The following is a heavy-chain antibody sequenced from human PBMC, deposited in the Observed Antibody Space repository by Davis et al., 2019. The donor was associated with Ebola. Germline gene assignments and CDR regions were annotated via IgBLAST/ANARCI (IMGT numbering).Heavy chain of an antibody. V-gene: IGHV3-48*01. CDR1: GFTFSQYN. CDR3: AKDMRSAVPGTPDY. J-gene: IGHJ4*02. Sequence: GESLKISCAASGFTFSQYNINWVRQAPGKGLEWISYISSSSHLMFYADSVKGRFTVSRDNYKDTLYLEINSLRAEDTAVYHCAKDMRSAVPGTPDYWGPGTRVTVSS. CDR2: ISSSSHLM. D-gene: IGHD6-19*01.